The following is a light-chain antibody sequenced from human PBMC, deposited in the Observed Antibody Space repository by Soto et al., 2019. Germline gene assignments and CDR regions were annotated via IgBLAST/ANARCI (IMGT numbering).Light chain of an antibody. J-gene: IGLJ1*01. CDR1: SRDVGGYNR. CDR2: DVT. V-gene: IGLV2-14*01. CDR3: SSYTTSSTLEGV. Sequence: QSALTQPASVSGSPGQSITISCTGTSRDVGGYNRVSWYQQHPGKAPKLMIYDVTIRPSGVSNRFSGSKFGNTASLTISGLQAEDEAEYYCSSYTTSSTLEGVFGTGTKLTVL.